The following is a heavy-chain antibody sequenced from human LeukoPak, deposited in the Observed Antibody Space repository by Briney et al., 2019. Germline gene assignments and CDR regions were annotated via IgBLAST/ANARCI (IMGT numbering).Heavy chain of an antibody. Sequence: GGSLRLSCAASGFTFSSYAMHWVRQAPGKGLEYVSAISSNGGSTYYANTVKGRFTISRGNSKNTLYLQMGSLRAEDMAVYYCARPYCSSTSCYGGYYFDYWGQGTLVTVSS. CDR2: ISSNGGST. J-gene: IGHJ4*02. D-gene: IGHD2-2*01. CDR3: ARPYCSSTSCYGGYYFDY. CDR1: GFTFSSYA. V-gene: IGHV3-64*01.